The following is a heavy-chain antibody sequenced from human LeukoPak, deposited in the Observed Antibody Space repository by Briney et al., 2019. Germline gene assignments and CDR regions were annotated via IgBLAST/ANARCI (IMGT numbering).Heavy chain of an antibody. J-gene: IGHJ1*01. Sequence: GASVKVSCKASGYTFTGYYMHWVRQAPGQGLEWMGWINPNSGGTNYAQKFQGRVTISVDTSKNQFSLKLSSVTTADTAVYYCASSFPWAEYFQHWGQGTLVTVSS. CDR3: ASSFPWAEYFQH. CDR1: GYTFTGYY. CDR2: INPNSGGT. V-gene: IGHV1-2*02. D-gene: IGHD1-26*01.